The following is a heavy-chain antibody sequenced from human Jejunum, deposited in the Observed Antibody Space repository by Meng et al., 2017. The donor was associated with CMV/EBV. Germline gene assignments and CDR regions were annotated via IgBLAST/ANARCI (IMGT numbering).Heavy chain of an antibody. Sequence: QLQPEELGPGRGKPSGTLSLTCAVSGGSMSSTNWWSWVRQPPGKGLEWIGEIYHSGSTNYNPSLKSRVSISVDKSKNQFSLKLSSVTAADTAVYYCARADKVRFDYWGQGTLVTVSS. CDR2: IYHSGST. V-gene: IGHV4-4*02. CDR1: GGSMSSTNW. J-gene: IGHJ4*02. CDR3: ARADKVRFDY.